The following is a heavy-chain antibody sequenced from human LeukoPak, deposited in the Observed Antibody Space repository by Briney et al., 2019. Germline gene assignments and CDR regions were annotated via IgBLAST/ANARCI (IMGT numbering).Heavy chain of an antibody. CDR3: ARGSGWLIDD. Sequence: PGGSLRLSCEDSGFSLSRYYMSWVRQAPGKGLEWVANIKQDGSERFYQDSVKGRFAISRDNAKNSLYLQTNSLRAEDTAVYYCARGSGWLIDDWGQGTLVTVSS. J-gene: IGHJ4*02. V-gene: IGHV3-7*04. D-gene: IGHD6-19*01. CDR2: IKQDGSER. CDR1: GFSLSRYY.